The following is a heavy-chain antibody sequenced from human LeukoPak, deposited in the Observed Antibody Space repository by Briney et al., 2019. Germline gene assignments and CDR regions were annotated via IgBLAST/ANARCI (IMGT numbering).Heavy chain of an antibody. CDR3: ARHASSSGWTNFDY. CDR2: INPNSGGT. CDR1: GYTFTGYY. J-gene: IGHJ4*02. Sequence: ASVKVSCKASGYTFTGYYMHWVRQAPGQGLEWMGWINPNSGGTNYAQKFQGRVTMTRDTSISTAYMELSRLRSDDTAVYYCARHASSSGWTNFDYWGQGTLVTVSS. D-gene: IGHD6-19*01. V-gene: IGHV1-2*02.